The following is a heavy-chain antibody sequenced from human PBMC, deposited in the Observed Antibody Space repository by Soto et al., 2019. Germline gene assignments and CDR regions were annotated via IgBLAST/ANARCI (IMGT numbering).Heavy chain of an antibody. Sequence: ASVKVSCKASGYTFTSYAMHWVRQAPGQRLEWMGWINAGNGNTKYSQKFQGRVTMTRDTSTSTAYMELSSLRSEDTAVYYCARGDSRGSIGDYWGQGTLVTVSS. CDR1: GYTFTSYA. CDR3: ARGDSRGSIGDY. CDR2: INAGNGNT. V-gene: IGHV1-3*01. J-gene: IGHJ4*02. D-gene: IGHD3-22*01.